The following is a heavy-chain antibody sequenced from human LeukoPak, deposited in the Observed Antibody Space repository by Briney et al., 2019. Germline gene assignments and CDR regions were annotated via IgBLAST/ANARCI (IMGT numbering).Heavy chain of an antibody. V-gene: IGHV3-23*01. CDR2: ISGSGGST. CDR1: GFTFSSYA. D-gene: IGHD4-17*01. CDR3: AKDGHYGDYAPDY. Sequence: LPGGSLRLSCAASGFTFSSYAMSWVRQAPGKGLEWVSAISGSGGSTYYADSVKGRFTISRDNSKNTLYLQMNSLRAEDTAVYYCAKDGHYGDYAPDYWGQGTLVTVSS. J-gene: IGHJ4*02.